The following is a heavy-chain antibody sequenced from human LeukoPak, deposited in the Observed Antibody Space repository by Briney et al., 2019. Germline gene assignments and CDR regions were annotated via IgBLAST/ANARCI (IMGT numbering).Heavy chain of an antibody. CDR1: GYSFSDFW. CDR3: ARLSREYSGYENYYYYYMDV. Sequence: GESLKISCKASGYSFSDFWIGWVRQMPGKGLEWMGIIYPGDSKTKYSPSLQGQVTISADKSINTAYLQWSSLKASDTAMYYCARLSREYSGYENYYYYYMDVWGKGTAVTISS. CDR2: IYPGDSKT. V-gene: IGHV5-51*01. D-gene: IGHD5-12*01. J-gene: IGHJ6*03.